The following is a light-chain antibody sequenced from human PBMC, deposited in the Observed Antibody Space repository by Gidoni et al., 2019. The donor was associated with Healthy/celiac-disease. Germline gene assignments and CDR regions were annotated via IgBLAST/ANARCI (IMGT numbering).Light chain of an antibody. V-gene: IGKV3-15*01. CDR2: GAA. J-gene: IGKJ3*01. CDR1: QSVGRN. CDR3: QQYNNWPRGFT. Sequence: EIEMTQSPVTPSVSPGERATLPCRASQSVGRNLALYQQKPGQAPRLLISGAATRATGIPARYSGSGSGTEFTLTISSLQSEDFAVCYCQQYNNWPRGFTFGPGTKVDIK.